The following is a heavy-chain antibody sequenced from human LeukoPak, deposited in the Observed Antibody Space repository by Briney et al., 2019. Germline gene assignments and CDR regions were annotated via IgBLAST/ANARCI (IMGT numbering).Heavy chain of an antibody. CDR2: IYYSGST. J-gene: IGHJ3*02. CDR1: GGSISSYY. D-gene: IGHD4-17*01. Sequence: SETLSLTRTVSGGSISSYYWSWIRQPPGKGLEWIGYIYYSGSTNYNPSLKSRVTISVDTSKNQFSLKLSSVTAADTAVYYCARDLVYGDYPGHDAFDIWGQGTMVTVSS. CDR3: ARDLVYGDYPGHDAFDI. V-gene: IGHV4-59*01.